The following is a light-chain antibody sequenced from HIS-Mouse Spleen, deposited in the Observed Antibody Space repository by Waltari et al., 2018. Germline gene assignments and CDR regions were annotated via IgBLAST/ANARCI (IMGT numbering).Light chain of an antibody. CDR2: DVS. Sequence: QSALTQPAPVSGSPGQSITISCTGTSRDVGGYNYVPRYQQHPGKAPKLMIYDVSNRPSGVSNRFSGSKSGNTASLTISGLQAEDEADYYCSSYTSSSTLVVFGGGTKLTVL. V-gene: IGLV2-14*03. CDR1: SRDVGGYNY. J-gene: IGLJ2*01. CDR3: SSYTSSSTLVV.